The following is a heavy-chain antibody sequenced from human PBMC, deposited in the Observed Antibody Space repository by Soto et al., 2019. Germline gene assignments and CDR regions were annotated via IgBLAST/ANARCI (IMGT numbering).Heavy chain of an antibody. CDR2: INAGNGNT. D-gene: IGHD3-3*01. CDR3: ARDPVYYDFWSGYYTPGNWFDP. CDR1: GYTFTSYV. Sequence: ASVKVSCKASGYTFTSYVMHWVRQAPGQRLEWMGWINAGNGNTKYSQKFQGRVTITRDTSASTAYMELSSLRSEDTAVYYCARDPVYYDFWSGYYTPGNWFDPWGQGTLVTVSS. V-gene: IGHV1-3*01. J-gene: IGHJ5*02.